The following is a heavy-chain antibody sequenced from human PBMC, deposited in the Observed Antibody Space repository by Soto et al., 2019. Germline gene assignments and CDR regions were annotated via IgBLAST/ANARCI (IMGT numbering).Heavy chain of an antibody. CDR3: ARRDCSSTSCYGGYFDY. CDR1: GGSISSSSYY. J-gene: IGHJ4*02. Sequence: SETLSLTCTVSGGSISSSSYYWGWIRQPPGKGLEWIGSIYYSGSTYYNPSLKSRVTISVDTSKNQFSLKLSSVTAADTAVYYCARRDCSSTSCYGGYFDYWGQGTLVTVSS. CDR2: IYYSGST. D-gene: IGHD2-2*01. V-gene: IGHV4-39*01.